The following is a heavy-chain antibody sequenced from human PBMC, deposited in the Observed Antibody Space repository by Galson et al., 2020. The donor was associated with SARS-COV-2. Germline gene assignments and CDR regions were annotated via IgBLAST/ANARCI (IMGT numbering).Heavy chain of an antibody. Sequence: SGPTLVKPTQTLTLNCTFSGFSLSSSTVGVGWVRHPPGKALDWLALIYGTDDKRYSPSPKSRLAITKDTPKIQVVITMKNMDPVDTATYYCGHFTLGGGGAFDSWGQGTMVTVSS. CDR3: GHFTLGGGGAFDS. J-gene: IGHJ3*02. CDR1: GFSLSSSTVG. V-gene: IGHV2-5*01. D-gene: IGHD3-16*01. CDR2: IYGTDDK.